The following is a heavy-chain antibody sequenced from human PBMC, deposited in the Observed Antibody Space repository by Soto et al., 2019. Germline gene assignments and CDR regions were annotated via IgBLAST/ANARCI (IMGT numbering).Heavy chain of an antibody. J-gene: IGHJ4*02. CDR2: ISGSGGST. D-gene: IGHD3-10*01. CDR1: GFTFSSYA. Sequence: GGSLRLSCAASGFTFSSYAMSWVRLDPGKGQEWVSTISGSGGSTSYADSVKGRFTISRDNSKNTLYLQMNSLRAEDTAVYYCFTLSSYGGSWYYFDYWDQGTLVTDS. CDR3: FTLSSYGGSWYYFDY. V-gene: IGHV3-23*01.